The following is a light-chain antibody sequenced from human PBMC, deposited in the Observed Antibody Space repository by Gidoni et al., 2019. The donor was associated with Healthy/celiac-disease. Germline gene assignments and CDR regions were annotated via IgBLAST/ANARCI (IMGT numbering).Light chain of an antibody. J-gene: IGKJ4*01. CDR3: QQYDNLPLT. CDR1: QDISNY. Sequence: DIQMTHSPSSLSSSVGDRVTITCQASQDISNYLNWYQQQPGKAPKLLIYDASNLETRVPSRFSRSGAGTDFTFTISRLQHEDIATYYCQQYDNLPLTFGGGTKVEIK. CDR2: DAS. V-gene: IGKV1-33*01.